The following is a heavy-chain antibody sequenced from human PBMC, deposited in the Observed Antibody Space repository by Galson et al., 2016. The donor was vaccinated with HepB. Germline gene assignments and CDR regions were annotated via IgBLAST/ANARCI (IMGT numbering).Heavy chain of an antibody. D-gene: IGHD3-22*01. CDR1: GYTFINYY. CDR2: GNPRTGST. Sequence: SVKVSCKASGYTFINYYMHWVRQAPGQGLEWMGIGNPRTGSTSYAQKFQDRVTVTRDTSASTVYMELSRLRSDDTAVYYCARGPLGYYYDRSGSLDFWGQGTLVTVSS. J-gene: IGHJ4*02. CDR3: ARGPLGYYYDRSGSLDF. V-gene: IGHV1-46*01.